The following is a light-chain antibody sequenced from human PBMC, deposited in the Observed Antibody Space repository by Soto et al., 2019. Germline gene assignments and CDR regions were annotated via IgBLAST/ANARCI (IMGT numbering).Light chain of an antibody. CDR2: GVS. CDR3: QPYGTSPRT. V-gene: IGKV3-20*01. Sequence: EIVLTQSPGTLSLSPGERATLSCRASQSVRSSYLAWYQQTLGQAPRLLIYGVSNRATGIPDKFSGTGSGTDFTLTISRLESEHFAVYYCQPYGTSPRTFGQGTTVEIK. CDR1: QSVRSSY. J-gene: IGKJ1*01.